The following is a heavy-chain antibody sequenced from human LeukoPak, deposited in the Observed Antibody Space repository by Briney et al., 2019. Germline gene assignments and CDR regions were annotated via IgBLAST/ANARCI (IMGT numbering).Heavy chain of an antibody. J-gene: IGHJ6*03. CDR3: ARDYCSGGSCYYDYYYMDV. D-gene: IGHD2-15*01. Sequence: GASVKVSCKASGYTFTSYAMNWVRQAPGQGLEWMGWINTNTGNPTYAQGFTGRFVFSLDTSVSTAYLQISSLKAEDTAVYYCARDYCSGGSCYYDYYYMDVWGKGTTVTVSS. V-gene: IGHV7-4-1*02. CDR1: GYTFTSYA. CDR2: INTNTGNP.